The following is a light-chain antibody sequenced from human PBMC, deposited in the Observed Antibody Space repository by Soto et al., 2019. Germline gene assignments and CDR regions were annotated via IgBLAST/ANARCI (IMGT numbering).Light chain of an antibody. CDR2: AAS. V-gene: IGKV1-39*01. CDR1: QNINTY. Sequence: DVQMTQSPSSLSASVGDRVTITCRASQNINTYLTWCQQKPGKAPNLLIYAASSLQSGVPSRFSGSGSGTDFTLTISSLQPEDFATYYCQQSYSTPYTFGQGTKLEMK. J-gene: IGKJ2*01. CDR3: QQSYSTPYT.